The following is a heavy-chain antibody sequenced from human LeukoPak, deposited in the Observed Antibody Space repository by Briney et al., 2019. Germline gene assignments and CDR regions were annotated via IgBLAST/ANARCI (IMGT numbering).Heavy chain of an antibody. V-gene: IGHV4-59*01. Sequence: SETLSLTCTVSGGSISSYYWSWIRQPPGKGLEWIGYIYYSGSTNYSPSLKSRVTISVDTSKNQFSLKLSSVTAADTAVYYCARGASGSRYDAFDIWGQGTMVTVSS. J-gene: IGHJ3*02. CDR1: GGSISSYY. CDR3: ARGASGSRYDAFDI. CDR2: IYYSGST. D-gene: IGHD1-26*01.